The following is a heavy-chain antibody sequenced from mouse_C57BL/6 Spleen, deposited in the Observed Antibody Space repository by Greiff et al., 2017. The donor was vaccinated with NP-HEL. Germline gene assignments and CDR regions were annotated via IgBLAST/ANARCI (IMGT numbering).Heavy chain of an antibody. CDR3: ARYDSSGYVLDY. CDR1: GYAFSSYW. J-gene: IGHJ2*01. CDR2: IYPGDGDT. V-gene: IGHV1-80*01. Sequence: QVQLKQSGAELVKPGASVKISCKASGYAFSSYWMNWVKQRPGKGLEWIGQIYPGDGDTNYNGKFKGKATLTADKSSSTAYMQLSSLTSEDSAVYFCARYDSSGYVLDYWGQGTTLTVSS. D-gene: IGHD3-2*02.